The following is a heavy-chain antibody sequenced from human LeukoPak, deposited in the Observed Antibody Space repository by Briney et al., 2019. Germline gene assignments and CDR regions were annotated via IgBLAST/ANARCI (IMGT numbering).Heavy chain of an antibody. CDR2: INYNGHT. CDR1: GGSFSGNY. Sequence: SETLSLTCALSGGSFSGNYWSWIRQAPGKGLEWIGEINYNGHTNYNPSLESRVTISIDTSKNQFALALNSVTAADTAIYFCAVLMTHYGMDVWGQGTTVLVSS. D-gene: IGHD3-16*01. J-gene: IGHJ6*02. V-gene: IGHV4-34*01. CDR3: AVLMTHYGMDV.